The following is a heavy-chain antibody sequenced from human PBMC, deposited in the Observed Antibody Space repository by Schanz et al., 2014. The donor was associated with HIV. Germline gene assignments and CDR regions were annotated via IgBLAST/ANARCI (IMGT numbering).Heavy chain of an antibody. V-gene: IGHV1-2*02. CDR3: ARSTTVETFDY. Sequence: QVQLVQSGAEVKKPGSSVKVSCKASGGTFNIYTISWVRQAPGQGLEWMGWLNPNGGGTKYAQTFHDRVTMTGDTSISTAYLEVTRLKSDDTAMYFCARSTTVETFDYWGQGTLVTVSS. J-gene: IGHJ4*02. CDR2: LNPNGGGT. CDR1: GGTFNIYT. D-gene: IGHD4-17*01.